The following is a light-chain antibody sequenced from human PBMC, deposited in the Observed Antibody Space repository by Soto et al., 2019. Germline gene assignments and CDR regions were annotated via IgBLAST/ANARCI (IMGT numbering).Light chain of an antibody. CDR3: AAWDDSLAGLV. CDR2: RNN. V-gene: IGLV1-47*01. Sequence: QSVLTQPPSASGTPGQRVIISCSGSSSNIGTNTVYWYQQLPGTAPKLLIYRNNQRPSGVPDRFSGSKSGTSASLAGSGLRSEDEADYYCAAWDDSLAGLVFGGGTKLTVL. CDR1: SSNIGTNT. J-gene: IGLJ2*01.